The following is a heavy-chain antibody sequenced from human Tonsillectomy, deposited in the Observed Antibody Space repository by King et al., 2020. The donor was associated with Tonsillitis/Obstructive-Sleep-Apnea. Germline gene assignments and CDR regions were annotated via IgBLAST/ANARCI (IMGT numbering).Heavy chain of an antibody. J-gene: IGHJ5*02. CDR1: GFTFSSYE. Sequence: VQLVESGGGLVQPGGSLRLSCAASGFTFSSYEMNWVRQAPGKGLEWVSYISSSGSTIYYADSVKGRFTISRDNAKNSLYLQMNSLRAEDTAVYYCARDAGVGWWLFDPWGQGTLVTVSS. CDR3: ARDAGVGWWLFDP. CDR2: ISSSGSTI. D-gene: IGHD2-15*01. V-gene: IGHV3-48*03.